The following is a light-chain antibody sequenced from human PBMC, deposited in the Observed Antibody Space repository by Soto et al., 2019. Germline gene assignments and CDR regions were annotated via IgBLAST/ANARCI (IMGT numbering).Light chain of an antibody. CDR1: SSNIGAGYD. Sequence: QSVLTQPPSVSGAPGQRVTISCTGSSSNIGAGYDVHWYQQLPGAAPKLLIYGNINRPSGVPNRFSGSKSGTSASLAITELQAEDEADYYCQSYDSSLTADVFGAGTKVTVL. J-gene: IGLJ1*01. CDR2: GNI. V-gene: IGLV1-40*01. CDR3: QSYDSSLTADV.